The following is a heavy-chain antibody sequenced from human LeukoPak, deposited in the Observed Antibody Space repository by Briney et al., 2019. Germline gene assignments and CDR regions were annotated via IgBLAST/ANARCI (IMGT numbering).Heavy chain of an antibody. CDR2: ISGTGCST. CDR1: GFTFSSNA. Sequence: GGSLRVSCAASGFTFSSNAMSWVRQAPGKGLEWVSGISGTGCSTYYADSVKGRFTISRDNSKNTLYLQMSSLKAEDTAVYYCAKGGLMTYAYWGQGTLVTLSS. CDR3: AKGGLMTYAY. J-gene: IGHJ4*02. V-gene: IGHV3-23*01. D-gene: IGHD2-8*01.